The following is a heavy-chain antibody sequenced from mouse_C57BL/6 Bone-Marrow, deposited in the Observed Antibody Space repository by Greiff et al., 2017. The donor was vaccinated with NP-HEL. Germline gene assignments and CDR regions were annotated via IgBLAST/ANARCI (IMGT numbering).Heavy chain of an antibody. J-gene: IGHJ3*01. D-gene: IGHD2-3*01. CDR1: GYSITSGYY. Sequence: DVQLQESGPGLVKPSQSLSLTCSVTGYSITSGYYWNWIRQFPGNKLEWMGYISYDGSNNYNPSLKNRISITRDTSKNQFFLKLNSVTTEDTATYYCAREEDGYNGFAYWGQGTLVTVSA. CDR3: AREEDGYNGFAY. V-gene: IGHV3-6*01. CDR2: ISYDGSN.